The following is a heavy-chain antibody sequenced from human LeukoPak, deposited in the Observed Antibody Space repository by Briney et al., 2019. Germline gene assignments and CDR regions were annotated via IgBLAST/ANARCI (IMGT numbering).Heavy chain of an antibody. V-gene: IGHV4-59*08. Sequence: AETLSLTCTVSGGSISSYYWSWIRQPPGKGLEWIGYIYYSGSTNYNPSLKNRVTISVDTSKNQFSLKLSSLTAADTAVYYCARNSRGGSYFDNWGQGTLVTVFS. D-gene: IGHD1-26*01. CDR1: GGSISSYY. CDR2: IYYSGST. J-gene: IGHJ4*02. CDR3: ARNSRGGSYFDN.